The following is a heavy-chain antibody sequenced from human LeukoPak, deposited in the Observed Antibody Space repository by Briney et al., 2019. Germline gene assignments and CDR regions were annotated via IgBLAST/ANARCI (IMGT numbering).Heavy chain of an antibody. V-gene: IGHV3-23*01. CDR3: AKDDDWGRYKH. CDR2: ISHSGGMT. Sequence: PGGSLTLSCAASGFTFSSYGMNWVRQAPGKGLEWVSDISHSGGMTYYTDSVKGRFTISRDNSKNTQSMQMNSLRAEDTAVYYCAKDDDWGRYKHWGQGTLVTVSS. CDR1: GFTFSSYG. D-gene: IGHD3-16*01. J-gene: IGHJ1*01.